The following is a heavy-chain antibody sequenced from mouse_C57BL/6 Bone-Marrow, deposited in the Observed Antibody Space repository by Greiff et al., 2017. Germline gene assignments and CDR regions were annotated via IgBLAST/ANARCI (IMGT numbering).Heavy chain of an antibody. CDR2: INYDGSST. CDR1: GFTFSDYY. Sequence: EVKLVESEGGLVQPGSSMKLSCTASGFTFSDYYMAWVRQVPEKGLEWVANINYDGSSTYYLDSLKSRFIISRDNAKNILYLQMSSLKSEDTATYYCAREDGSSPYFDYWGQGTTLTVSS. CDR3: AREDGSSPYFDY. V-gene: IGHV5-16*01. D-gene: IGHD1-1*01. J-gene: IGHJ2*01.